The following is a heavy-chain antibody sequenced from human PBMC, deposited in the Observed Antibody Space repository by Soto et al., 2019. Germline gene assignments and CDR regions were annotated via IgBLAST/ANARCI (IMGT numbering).Heavy chain of an antibody. V-gene: IGHV4-59*01. CDR2: IHNSGST. Sequence: QVQLQESGPGLVKPSETLSLTCTVSGGSITSYYWSWIRQPPGKGLEWIGNIHNSGSTSYNPSLHSRLTMSADVSKNQFSLDLGSVTDANTAVYYCARLWSETDYWGHGTLVTGSS. CDR1: GGSITSYY. D-gene: IGHD3-16*01. J-gene: IGHJ4*01. CDR3: ARLWSETDY.